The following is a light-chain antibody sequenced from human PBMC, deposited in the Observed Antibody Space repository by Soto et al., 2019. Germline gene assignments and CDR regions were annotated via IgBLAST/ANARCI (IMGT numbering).Light chain of an antibody. CDR3: QQYGSSPIT. Sequence: EIVLTQSPGTLSLSPGERATLSCRASQSVSSSYLAWYQQKPGQAPRLLIYGASIRATGIPDRFSGSGSGTDFTLTITRLEPEDFAVFYCQQYGSSPITFGQGTRLEIK. CDR1: QSVSSSY. CDR2: GAS. J-gene: IGKJ5*01. V-gene: IGKV3-20*01.